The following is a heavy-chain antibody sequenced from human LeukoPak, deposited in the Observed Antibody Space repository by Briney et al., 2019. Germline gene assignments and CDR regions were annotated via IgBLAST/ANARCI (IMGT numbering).Heavy chain of an antibody. V-gene: IGHV1-2*02. Sequence: ASMKVSCKTAGYRFAGYHVHWVRQAPGQGREWMGWINANSGGTEYGEKFHGRVTMTRDTSLSTVYLELSGLRYDISAVYYCAREDFDILTGYGKRHWFDPWGQGTLVTVSS. D-gene: IGHD3-9*01. CDR3: AREDFDILTGYGKRHWFDP. CDR1: GYRFAGYH. J-gene: IGHJ5*02. CDR2: INANSGGT.